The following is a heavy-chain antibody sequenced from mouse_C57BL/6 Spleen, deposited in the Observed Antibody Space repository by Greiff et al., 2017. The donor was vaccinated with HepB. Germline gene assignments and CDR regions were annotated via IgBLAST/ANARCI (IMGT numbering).Heavy chain of an antibody. D-gene: IGHD2-4*01. J-gene: IGHJ2*01. CDR2: INPGSGGT. Sequence: VQLQQSGAELVRPGTSVKVSCKASGYAFTNYLIEWVKQRPGQGLEWIGVINPGSGGTNYNEKFKGKATLTADKSSSTAYMQLSSLTSEDSAVYCCARVDYDYESYWGQGTTLTVSS. CDR3: ARVDYDYESY. V-gene: IGHV1-54*01. CDR1: GYAFTNYL.